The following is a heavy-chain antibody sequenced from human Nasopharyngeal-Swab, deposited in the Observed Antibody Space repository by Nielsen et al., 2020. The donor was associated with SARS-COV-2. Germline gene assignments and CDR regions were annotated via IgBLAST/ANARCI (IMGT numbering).Heavy chain of an antibody. CDR2: ISYDGSTK. V-gene: IGHV3-30-3*01. D-gene: IGHD6-19*01. CDR3: ARGGGGYSSGRGQFYFDY. J-gene: IGHJ4*02. Sequence: GESLKISCAASGFTFSSYAMHWVRQPPGKGLEWVAVISYDGSTKYYADSLKGRFTISRDNSKKTLFLQMNSRRPEDTAVFYCARGGGGYSSGRGQFYFDYWGQGTLVTVSS. CDR1: GFTFSSYA.